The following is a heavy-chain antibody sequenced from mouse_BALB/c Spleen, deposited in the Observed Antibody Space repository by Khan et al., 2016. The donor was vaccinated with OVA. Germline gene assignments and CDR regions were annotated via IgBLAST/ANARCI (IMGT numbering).Heavy chain of an antibody. CDR2: IRSAGTYT. J-gene: IGHJ3*01. Sequence: EVQLVESGGDLVKPGGSLNLSCAASGFTFSNYAMSWVRRTPDKRLEWVATIRSAGTYTYYPDSVKGRFTISRNYAKNTLYLPMSRLKSEDTALFYCASHLAGSFAYWGQGTLVTVSA. CDR1: GFTFSNYA. D-gene: IGHD3-3*01. V-gene: IGHV5-6*01. CDR3: ASHLAGSFAY.